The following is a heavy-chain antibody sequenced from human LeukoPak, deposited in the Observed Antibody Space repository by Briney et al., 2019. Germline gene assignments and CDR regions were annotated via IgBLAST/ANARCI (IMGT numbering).Heavy chain of an antibody. CDR3: AKDLKSSF. J-gene: IGHJ4*02. Sequence: PGGSLRISCAASGFTFSSNVMSWVRQAPGKGLEWVSGISGSGGSTYYADSVKGRFTISRDNSKNTLYLQMNSLRAEDTAVYYCAKDLKSSFWGQGTLVTLSS. V-gene: IGHV3-23*01. CDR1: GFTFSSNV. CDR2: ISGSGGST.